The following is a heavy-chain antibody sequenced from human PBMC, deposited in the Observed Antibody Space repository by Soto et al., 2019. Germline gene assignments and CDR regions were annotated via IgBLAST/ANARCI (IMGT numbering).Heavy chain of an antibody. CDR3: ARHVAGITMVRGVIITDYYYYYGMDV. CDR2: IYYSGST. V-gene: IGHV4-39*01. J-gene: IGHJ6*02. CDR1: GYSISSSSYY. D-gene: IGHD3-10*01. Sequence: SETLSLTCTVSGYSISSSSYYWGWIRQPPGKGLEWMGSIYYSGSTYYNPSLKSRVTISVDTSKNQFSLKLSSVTAADTAVYYCARHVAGITMVRGVIITDYYYYYGMDVWGQGTTVT.